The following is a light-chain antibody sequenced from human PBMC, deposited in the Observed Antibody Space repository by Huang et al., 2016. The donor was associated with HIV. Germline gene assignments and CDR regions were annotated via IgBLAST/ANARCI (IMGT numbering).Light chain of an antibody. CDR1: QGVANN. CDR3: QQYNNWPPWT. V-gene: IGKV3D-15*01. Sequence: EIVMTQSPGTLSVSPGERATLSCRASQGVANNVAWYQQKPGQTTRLLIHGASTRATGIPARFSGSASGTEFTLTISSLQTEDFAIYYCQQYNNWPPWTFGQGT. CDR2: GAS. J-gene: IGKJ1*01.